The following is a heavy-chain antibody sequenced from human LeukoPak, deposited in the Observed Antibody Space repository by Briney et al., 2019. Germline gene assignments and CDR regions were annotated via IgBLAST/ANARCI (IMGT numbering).Heavy chain of an antibody. D-gene: IGHD5-12*01. CDR2: IYSGGST. CDR3: ARETSGYGFYAFDI. V-gene: IGHV3-53*01. J-gene: IGHJ3*02. CDR1: GFTVSSND. Sequence: GGSLRLSCAASGFTVSSNDMSWVRQAPGKGLECISVIYSGGSTDYADSVKGRLTISRDNSKNTLYLQMNSLRAEDTAVYYCARETSGYGFYAFDIWGQGTMVTVSS.